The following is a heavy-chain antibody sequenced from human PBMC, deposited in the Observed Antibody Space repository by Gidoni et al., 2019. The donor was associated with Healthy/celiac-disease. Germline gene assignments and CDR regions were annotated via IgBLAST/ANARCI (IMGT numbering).Heavy chain of an antibody. Sequence: QLQLQESGPGLVKPSETLSLTCTVSGGSISSSSYYWGWIRQPPGKGLEWIGSIYYSGSTYYNPSLKSRVTISVDTSKNQFSLKLSSVTAADTAVYYCARHTIGARWGLAPLVLEHDYWGQGTLVTVSS. J-gene: IGHJ4*02. V-gene: IGHV4-39*01. CDR1: GGSISSSSYY. CDR3: ARHTIGARWGLAPLVLEHDY. D-gene: IGHD2-21*01. CDR2: IYYSGST.